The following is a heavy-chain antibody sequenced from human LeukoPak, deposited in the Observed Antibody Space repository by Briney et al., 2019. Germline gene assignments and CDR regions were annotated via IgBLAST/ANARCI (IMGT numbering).Heavy chain of an antibody. D-gene: IGHD3-22*01. V-gene: IGHV3-23*01. CDR1: GFTFSSSA. CDR3: ARGDDSGYYDYFDY. Sequence: GGSLRLSCAASGFTFSSSAMSWVRQAPGKGLEWVSAISNNGGYTYYADSVQGRFTISRDNSKSTLCLQMNSLRAEDTAMYYCARGDDSGYYDYFDYWGQGALVTVSS. CDR2: ISNNGGYT. J-gene: IGHJ4*02.